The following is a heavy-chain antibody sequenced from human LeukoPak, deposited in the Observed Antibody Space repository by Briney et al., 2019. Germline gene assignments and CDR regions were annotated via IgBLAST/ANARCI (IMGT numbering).Heavy chain of an antibody. CDR3: AKCWDYGDYGGVDY. J-gene: IGHJ4*02. Sequence: GGSLRLSCAASGFTFSSYGMHWVRQAPGKGLEWVAVIWYDGSNKYYADSVKGRFTISRDNSKNTLYLQMNSLRAEDTAVYYCAKCWDYGDYGGVDYWGQGTLVTVSS. D-gene: IGHD4-17*01. V-gene: IGHV3-33*06. CDR2: IWYDGSNK. CDR1: GFTFSSYG.